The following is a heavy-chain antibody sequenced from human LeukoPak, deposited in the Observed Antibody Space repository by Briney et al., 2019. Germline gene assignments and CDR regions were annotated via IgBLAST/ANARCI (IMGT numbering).Heavy chain of an antibody. Sequence: GGSLRLSCAASDLTFSSYAMSGFRRAPGKGLEGFSAISGSGGSTYYADSVKGRFTISRDNSKNTLYLQMNSLRAEDTAVYYCAKPVRYYDSSGPFDYWGQGTLVTVSS. CDR1: DLTFSSYA. D-gene: IGHD3-22*01. CDR2: ISGSGGST. J-gene: IGHJ4*02. CDR3: AKPVRYYDSSGPFDY. V-gene: IGHV3-23*01.